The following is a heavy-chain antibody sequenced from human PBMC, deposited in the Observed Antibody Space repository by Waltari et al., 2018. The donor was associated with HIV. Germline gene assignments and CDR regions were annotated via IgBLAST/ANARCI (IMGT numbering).Heavy chain of an antibody. CDR3: ARDVTRDYFGVYHSLFDV. Sequence: VQLVESGGTQVRPGGSLRLSCVGSGSIFGNHWLHWFGKVPGKGRKWISRIERDGRVLTNEGLVKGRFSISRDNTKNTMFLQLSRLTVDDSAVYYCARDVTRDYFGVYHSLFDVWGQGTTVTVSS. J-gene: IGHJ6*02. CDR2: IERDGRVL. D-gene: IGHD4-17*01. V-gene: IGHV3-74*03. CDR1: GSIFGNHW.